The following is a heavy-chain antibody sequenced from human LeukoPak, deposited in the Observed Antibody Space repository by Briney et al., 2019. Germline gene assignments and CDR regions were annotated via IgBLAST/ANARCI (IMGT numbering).Heavy chain of an antibody. Sequence: GAVKVSCKASGYTFTSYYMHWVRQAPGQGLEWMGIIDTIGCNTSYAQKFQGRVTMTRDTYTSTVYMELSSLRSEDTAVYYCARSLVSAANFDYWGQGTLVT. CDR1: GYTFTSYY. CDR3: ARSLVSAANFDY. D-gene: IGHD2-2*01. J-gene: IGHJ4*02. CDR2: IDTIGCNT. V-gene: IGHV1-46*01.